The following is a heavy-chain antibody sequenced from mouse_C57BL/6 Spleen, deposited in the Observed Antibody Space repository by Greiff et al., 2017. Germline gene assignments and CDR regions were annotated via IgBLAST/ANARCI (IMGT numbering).Heavy chain of an antibody. D-gene: IGHD2-5*01. V-gene: IGHV1-52*01. J-gene: IGHJ4*01. CDR1: GYTFTSYW. CDR2: IDPSDSET. Sequence: VQLQQPGAELVRPGSSVKLSCKASGYTFTSYWMHWVKQRPIQGLEWIGNIDPSDSETQYNQKFKDKATLTVDKSTSTAYMQLSSMTSEDSAVYYCARENYRNRAMDYWGQGTSVTVSS. CDR3: ARENYRNRAMDY.